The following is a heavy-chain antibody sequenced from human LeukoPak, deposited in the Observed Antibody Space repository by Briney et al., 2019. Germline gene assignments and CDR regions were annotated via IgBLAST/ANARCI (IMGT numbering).Heavy chain of an antibody. CDR3: ARMPQDRTGYRTDY. D-gene: IGHD3/OR15-3a*01. CDR2: IYYSGST. CDR1: GGSISGGSISSYY. Sequence: SETLSLTCTVSGGSISGGSISSYYWSWIRQPPGKGLEWIGYIYYSGSTNYNPSLESRVTISVDTSKNQFSLNLSSVTAADTAVYYCARMPQDRTGYRTDYWGQGTLVTVSS. J-gene: IGHJ4*02. V-gene: IGHV4-59*08.